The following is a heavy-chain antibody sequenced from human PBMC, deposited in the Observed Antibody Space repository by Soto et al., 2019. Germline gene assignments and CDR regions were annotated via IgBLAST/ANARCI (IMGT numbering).Heavy chain of an antibody. CDR1: GASISSSSYY. D-gene: IGHD5-18*01. CDR3: ARRIGHTYGFGNWFDP. J-gene: IGHJ5*02. V-gene: IGHV4-39*01. CDR2: IYYTGST. Sequence: SETLSLTCTVSGASISSSSYYWGWIRQPPGKGLELIGTIYYTGSTYYNPSLNSRVTISVDTSKNQFSLNLSSVTAADTAVYYCARRIGHTYGFGNWFDPWGQGTLVTVSS.